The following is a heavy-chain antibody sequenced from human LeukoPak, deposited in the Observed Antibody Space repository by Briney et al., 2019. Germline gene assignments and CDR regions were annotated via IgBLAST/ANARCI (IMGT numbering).Heavy chain of an antibody. D-gene: IGHD2-21*02. CDR1: GYTFTGYY. J-gene: IGHJ4*02. CDR2: INPNSGGT. Sequence: ASVKVSCKACGYTFTGYYMHWLRQAPGQGLEWMGWINPNSGGTNYAQKFQGRVTMTRDTSISTAYMELSRLRSDDTAVYYCARINPYCGGDCYSGWGQGTLVTVSS. CDR3: ARINPYCGGDCYSG. V-gene: IGHV1-2*02.